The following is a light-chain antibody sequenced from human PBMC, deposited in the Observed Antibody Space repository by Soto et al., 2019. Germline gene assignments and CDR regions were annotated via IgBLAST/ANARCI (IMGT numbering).Light chain of an antibody. V-gene: IGKV3-11*01. Sequence: EIVLTQSPATLSLSPGERATLSCRASQSVGSYLTWYQQKPGQAPRLLIYETSKRATGIPPRFSGSGSGTDFTLTISILEPEDFAVYYYQQRISWPRTFGQGTKVEIK. CDR3: QQRISWPRT. CDR2: ETS. CDR1: QSVGSY. J-gene: IGKJ1*01.